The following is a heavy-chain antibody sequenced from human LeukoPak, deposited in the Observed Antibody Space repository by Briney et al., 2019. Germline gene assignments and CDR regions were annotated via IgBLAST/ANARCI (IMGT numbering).Heavy chain of an antibody. J-gene: IGHJ4*02. Sequence: GGSLRLPCAASGFTFSNAWMSWVRQAPGKGLEWVGRIKSKTDGGATDYAAPVKGRFTISRDDSKNTLYLQMNSLKTEDTAVYYCTTAVPLLLWFGESVDYWGQGTLVTVSS. V-gene: IGHV3-15*01. CDR3: TTAVPLLLWFGESVDY. D-gene: IGHD3-10*01. CDR2: IKSKTDGGAT. CDR1: GFTFSNAW.